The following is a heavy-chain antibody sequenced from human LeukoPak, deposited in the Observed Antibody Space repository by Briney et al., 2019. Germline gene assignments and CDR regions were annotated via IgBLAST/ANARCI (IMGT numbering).Heavy chain of an antibody. CDR2: INRDGSST. CDR3: ARDVGHIIDY. V-gene: IGHV3-74*01. Sequence: GGSLRLSCAASGFTFSNYWMHWVRQAPGKGLVWVSRINRDGSSTSYADSVKGRFTISRDNAKNTLYLQMNGLRAEDTAVYYCARDVGHIIDYWGQGTLVTVSS. CDR1: GFTFSNYW. J-gene: IGHJ4*02. D-gene: IGHD2-15*01.